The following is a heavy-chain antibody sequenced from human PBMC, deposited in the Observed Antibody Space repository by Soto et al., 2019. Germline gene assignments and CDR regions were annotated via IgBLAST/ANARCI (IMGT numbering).Heavy chain of an antibody. CDR1: GFTFSSYA. CDR2: ISYDGSNK. J-gene: IGHJ5*02. Sequence: QVQLVESGGGVVQPGRSLRLSCAASGFTFSSYAMHWVRQAPGKGLEWVAVISYDGSNKYYADSVKGRFTISRDNSKNTLYLQMNSLRAEDTAVYYCVRERKLYETNWFDPWGQGTLVTVSS. V-gene: IGHV3-30-3*01. D-gene: IGHD5-12*01. CDR3: VRERKLYETNWFDP.